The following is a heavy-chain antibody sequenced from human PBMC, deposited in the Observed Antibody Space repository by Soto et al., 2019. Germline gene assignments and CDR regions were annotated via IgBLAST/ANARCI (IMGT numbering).Heavy chain of an antibody. J-gene: IGHJ6*02. CDR3: ARDQGIVVGYYYYGMDV. V-gene: IGHV3-21*01. CDR2: ISSSSSYI. CDR1: GFTFSSYS. Sequence: GGSLRLSCAASGFTFSSYSMNWVRQAPGKGLEWVSSISSSSSYIYYADSVKGRFTISRDNAKNSLYLQMNSLRAEDTAVYYCARDQGIVVGYYYYGMDVWGQGTTVTVS. D-gene: IGHD2-15*01.